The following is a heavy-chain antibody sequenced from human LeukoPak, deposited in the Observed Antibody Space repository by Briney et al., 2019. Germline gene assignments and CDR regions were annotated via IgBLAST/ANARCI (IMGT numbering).Heavy chain of an antibody. CDR3: ARIGTAMIDY. D-gene: IGHD5-18*01. J-gene: IGHJ4*02. V-gene: IGHV4-38-2*01. CDR2: IFQGGTT. Sequence: GWVRQAPGKGLEWIGSIFQGGTTFYNPSLKSRVIISADTSNNEFSLKLSSVTAADTAVYYCARIGTAMIDYWGQGTLVTVSS.